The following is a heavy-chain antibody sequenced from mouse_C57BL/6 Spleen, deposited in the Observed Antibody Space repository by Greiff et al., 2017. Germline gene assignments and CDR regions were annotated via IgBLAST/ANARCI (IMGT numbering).Heavy chain of an antibody. D-gene: IGHD2-2*01. V-gene: IGHV1-22*01. J-gene: IGHJ2*01. Sequence: VQLQQSGPELVKPGASVKMSCKASGYTFTDYNMHWVKQSHGKILEWIGYINPNNGGTSYNQKFKGKATLTVNKSSSTAYMELRSLTSEDSAVYYCARGPMVTTYYFDYWGQGTTLTVAS. CDR3: ARGPMVTTYYFDY. CDR2: INPNNGGT. CDR1: GYTFTDYN.